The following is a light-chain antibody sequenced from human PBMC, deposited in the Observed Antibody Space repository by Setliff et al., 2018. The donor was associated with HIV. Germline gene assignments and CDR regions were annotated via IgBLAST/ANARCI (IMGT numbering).Light chain of an antibody. V-gene: IGLV2-14*03. CDR3: SSYTSSNSLYV. CDR2: DVS. CDR1: SSDVGTYNF. Sequence: QSVLTQPASVSGSPGQSITISCTGTSSDVGTYNFVSWYQQHPGKGPKLMIYDVSNRPSGASNRFSSSKSGNTASLSISGLQAADEADYYCSSYTSSNSLYVFGTVTKV. J-gene: IGLJ1*01.